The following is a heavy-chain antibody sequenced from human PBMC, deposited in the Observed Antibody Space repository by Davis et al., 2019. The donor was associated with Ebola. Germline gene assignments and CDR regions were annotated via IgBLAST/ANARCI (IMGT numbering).Heavy chain of an antibody. CDR3: SRGTGPVDY. V-gene: IGHV4-59*08. D-gene: IGHD1-14*01. Sequence: MPSETLCLTCSVSGGSSSGYVWSWVRQSPGRGLEFIAYIYYSGSTNYNPSLKSRVTISVDTSKNQFSLKLSSVTVADTAVYYCSRGTGPVDYWGHITLVTVSS. J-gene: IGHJ4*01. CDR1: GGSSSGYV. CDR2: IYYSGST.